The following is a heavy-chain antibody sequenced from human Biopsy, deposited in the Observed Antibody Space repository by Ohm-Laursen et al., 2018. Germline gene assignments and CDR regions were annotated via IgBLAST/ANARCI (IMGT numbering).Heavy chain of an antibody. J-gene: IGHJ1*01. CDR1: GYTLTDIS. V-gene: IGHV1-2*04. CDR3: AKGQDLTAGAEYFQY. Sequence: GSSVKVSCKVSGYTLTDISMHWVRQVPGQGLEWMGWINPNSGTTKIAENFQGSVTMTRDTSITTAYLDLTRLTSDDTAVYFCAKGQDLTAGAEYFQYWGQGALITVSS. D-gene: IGHD3-9*01. CDR2: INPNSGTT.